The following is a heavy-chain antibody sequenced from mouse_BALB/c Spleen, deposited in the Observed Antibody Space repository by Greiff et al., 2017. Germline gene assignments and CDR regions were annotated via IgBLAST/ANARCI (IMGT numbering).Heavy chain of an antibody. V-gene: IGHV1-54*01. CDR2: INPGSGGT. D-gene: IGHD2-4*01. Sequence: QVQLQQSGAELVRPGTSVKVSCKASGYAFTNYWLEWVKQRPGQGLEWIGVINPGSGGTNYNEKFKGKATLTADKSSSTAYMQLSSLTSDDSAVYFCARSGDYDADWAMDVWGAGTTVTVSS. J-gene: IGHJ1*01. CDR1: GYAFTNYW. CDR3: ARSGDYDADWAMDV.